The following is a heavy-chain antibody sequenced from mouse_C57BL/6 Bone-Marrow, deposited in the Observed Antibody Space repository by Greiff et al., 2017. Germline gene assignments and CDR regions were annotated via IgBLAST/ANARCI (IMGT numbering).Heavy chain of an antibody. CDR1: GFTFSDYG. D-gene: IGHD1-1*01. V-gene: IGHV5-17*01. CDR2: ISSGSSTI. J-gene: IGHJ3*01. CDR3: ARCSPAWFAY. Sequence: EVKVVESGGGLVKPGGSLKLSCAASGFTFSDYGMHWVRQAPEKGLEWVAYISSGSSTIYYADTVKGRFTISRDNAKNNLFLQMSSLRSEDTAMYYCARCSPAWFAYWGQGTLVTVSA.